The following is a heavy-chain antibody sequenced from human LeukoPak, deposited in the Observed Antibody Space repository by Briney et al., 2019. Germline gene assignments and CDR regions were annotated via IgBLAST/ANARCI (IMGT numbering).Heavy chain of an antibody. J-gene: IGHJ3*02. CDR1: GFTFSTNP. CDR2: ISPDNT. Sequence: GGSLRLSCAASGFTFSTNPMSWVRQAPGKGLEWVSAISPDNTYYADSVKGRFTISRDDSKNTVYLQMNNPSAEDTARYYCVKEHVDRAFTRSFEIWGQGTVVTVSS. CDR3: VKEHVDRAFTRSFEI. D-gene: IGHD3-10*01. V-gene: IGHV3-23*01.